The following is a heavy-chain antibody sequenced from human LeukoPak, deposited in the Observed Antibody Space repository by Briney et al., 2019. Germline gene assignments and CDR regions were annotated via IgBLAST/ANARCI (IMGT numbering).Heavy chain of an antibody. D-gene: IGHD5-12*01. V-gene: IGHV3-7*01. CDR3: AKGRYNCYDGGFDY. CDR2: IKQDGSEK. CDR1: GFTFSSYR. J-gene: IGHJ4*02. Sequence: GGSLRLSCAASGFTFSSYRMSWVRQAPGKGLEWVANIKQDGSEKYYVDSVKGRFTISRDNAKNSLYLQMNSLRAEDTAVYYCAKGRYNCYDGGFDYWGQGTLVTVSS.